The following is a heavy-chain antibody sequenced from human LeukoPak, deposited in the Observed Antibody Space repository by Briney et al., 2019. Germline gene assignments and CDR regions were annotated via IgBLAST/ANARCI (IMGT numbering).Heavy chain of an antibody. CDR2: INEVGSDK. V-gene: IGHV3-7*02. CDR1: GFTFSSSW. D-gene: IGHD2-8*01. Sequence: GGSLRLSCAASGFTFSSSWMNWVRQAPGKGLEWVATINEVGSDKQYMDSVKGRLSISRDNPKNSLYLQMNSPRAEDTDVYYCALISDDNCVLYYWGQGTLVTVSS. J-gene: IGHJ4*02. CDR3: ALISDDNCVLYY.